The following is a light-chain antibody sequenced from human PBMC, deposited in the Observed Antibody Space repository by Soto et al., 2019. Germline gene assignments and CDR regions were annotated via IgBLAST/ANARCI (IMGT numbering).Light chain of an antibody. J-gene: IGKJ1*01. CDR1: QSVSSN. CDR3: QQYNNSPT. Sequence: IVLTQPPGTLSLSPGEGATLSCRASQSVSSNLAWYQQKPGQAPSLLIYGSSTSATGLPARFSGSGSGTEFTLTITRLQSEDFAVYYCQQYNNSPTFGQGNKGDIK. CDR2: GSS. V-gene: IGKV3-15*01.